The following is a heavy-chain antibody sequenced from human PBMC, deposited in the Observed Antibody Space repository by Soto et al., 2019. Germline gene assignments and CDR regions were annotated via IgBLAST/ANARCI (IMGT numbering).Heavy chain of an antibody. Sequence: TLSLTCTVSGGSISSYSWSWIRQPPGKGLEWIGYIYYSGSTNYNPSLKSRVTISVDTSKNQFSLKLSSVTAADTAVYYCARVTMVRGVRIFDYWGQGTLVTVSS. D-gene: IGHD3-10*01. J-gene: IGHJ4*02. CDR1: GGSISSYS. V-gene: IGHV4-59*01. CDR3: ARVTMVRGVRIFDY. CDR2: IYYSGST.